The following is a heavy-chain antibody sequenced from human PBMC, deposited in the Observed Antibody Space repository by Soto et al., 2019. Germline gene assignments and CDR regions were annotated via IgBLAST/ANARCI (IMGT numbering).Heavy chain of an antibody. D-gene: IGHD3-22*01. CDR1: GVSMKSYY. V-gene: IGHV4-59*01. CDR2: IFYSGST. CDR3: ARAYYYENDGYYYFDY. Sequence: SETLSLTCIVSGVSMKSYYWTWIRQPPGKGLEWIGYIFYSGSTNYNPSLKSRVTISVDTSKNQFSLKLSSVMAADTAVYYCARAYYYENDGYYYFDYWGLGTLVTVTS. J-gene: IGHJ4*02.